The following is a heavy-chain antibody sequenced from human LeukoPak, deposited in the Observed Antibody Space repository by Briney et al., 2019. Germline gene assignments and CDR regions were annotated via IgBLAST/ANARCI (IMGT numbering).Heavy chain of an antibody. J-gene: IGHJ6*02. V-gene: IGHV3-21*01. Sequence: GGSLRLSCAASGFTFSSYSMNWARHAPGKGLEWVSSISSSSSYIYYADSVKGRFTISRDNAKNSLYLQMNSLRAEDTAVYYCGREHTDYYYGMDVWGQGTTVTVSS. CDR2: ISSSSSYI. D-gene: IGHD5-18*01. CDR1: GFTFSSYS. CDR3: GREHTDYYYGMDV.